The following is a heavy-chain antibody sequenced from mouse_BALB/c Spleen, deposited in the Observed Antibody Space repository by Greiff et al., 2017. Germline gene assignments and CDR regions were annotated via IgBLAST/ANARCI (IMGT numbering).Heavy chain of an antibody. CDR2: ISSGGST. CDR3: ARGSLMIFYYFDY. CDR1: GFTFSSYA. D-gene: IGHD2-4*01. J-gene: IGHJ2*01. Sequence: EVMLVESGGGLVKPGGSLKLSCAASGFTFSSYAMSWVRQTPEKRLEWVASISSGGSTYYPDSVKGRFTISRDNARNILYLQMSSLRSEDTAMYYCARGSLMIFYYFDYWGQGTTLTVSS. V-gene: IGHV5-6-5*01.